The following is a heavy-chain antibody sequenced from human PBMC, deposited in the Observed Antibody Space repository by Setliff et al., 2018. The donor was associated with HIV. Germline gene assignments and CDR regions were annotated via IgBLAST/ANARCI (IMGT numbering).Heavy chain of an antibody. CDR2: IYYSGST. CDR1: GGSMSSGNYY. J-gene: IGHJ4*02. V-gene: IGHV4-39*01. CDR3: ARHASRDGYNFDY. D-gene: IGHD5-12*01. Sequence: NPSETLSLTCTVSGGSMSSGNYYWSWIRQHPGKGLGWLGYIYYSGSTYSNPSLKSRVTISVDTSKNQFSLKLSSVTAADTAVYYCARHASRDGYNFDYWGQGTLVTVSS.